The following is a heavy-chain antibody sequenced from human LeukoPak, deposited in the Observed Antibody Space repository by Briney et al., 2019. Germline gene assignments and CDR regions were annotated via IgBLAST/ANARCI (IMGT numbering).Heavy chain of an antibody. Sequence: SETLSLTCAVYGGSFSGYYWSWIRQPPGKGLEWIGEINHSGSTNYNPSLKSRVTISADTSKNQFSLKLSSVTAADTAVYYCARPDYYDSSGYLSVWGQGTLVTVSS. D-gene: IGHD3-22*01. V-gene: IGHV4-34*01. CDR3: ARPDYYDSSGYLSV. J-gene: IGHJ4*02. CDR1: GGSFSGYY. CDR2: INHSGST.